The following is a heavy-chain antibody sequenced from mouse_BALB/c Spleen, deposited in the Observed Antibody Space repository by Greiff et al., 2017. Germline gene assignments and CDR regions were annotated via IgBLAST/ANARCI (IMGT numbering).Heavy chain of an antibody. D-gene: IGHD4-1*01. CDR1: GYTFTDYA. Sequence: VQLQQPGSELVRPGASVKLSCKASGYTFTDYAMHWVKQSHAKSLEWIGVISTYYGDASYNQKFKGKATMTVDKSSSTAYMELARLTSEDSAIYYCAREKRSGNAMDYWGQGTSVTVSS. V-gene: IGHV1S137*01. J-gene: IGHJ4*01. CDR3: AREKRSGNAMDY. CDR2: ISTYYGDA.